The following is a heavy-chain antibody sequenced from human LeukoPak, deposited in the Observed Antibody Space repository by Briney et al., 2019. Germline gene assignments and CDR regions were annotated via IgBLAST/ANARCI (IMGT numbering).Heavy chain of an antibody. Sequence: GRSLRLSCAASGFTFSNYGMHWVRQAPGKGLEWVALIWFDGRNKFHADSVKGRFTISRDNSKNTLFLQMNSLRAEDTVVYYCAREWGPIAVSGGPGYWGQGALVTVSS. CDR3: AREWGPIAVSGGPGY. CDR2: IWFDGRNK. D-gene: IGHD6-19*01. CDR1: GFTFSNYG. J-gene: IGHJ4*02. V-gene: IGHV3-33*01.